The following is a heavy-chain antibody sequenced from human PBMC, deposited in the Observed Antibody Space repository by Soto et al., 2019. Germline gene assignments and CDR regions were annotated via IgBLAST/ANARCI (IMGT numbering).Heavy chain of an antibody. V-gene: IGHV1-69*06. CDR3: ARDMTRTVVPYFDF. D-gene: IGHD1-7*01. CDR2: IIPISGAA. CDR1: GGTFSNYV. J-gene: IGHJ4*02. Sequence: QVQLVQSGAEVKKPGYSVKVSCKASGGTFSNYVVNWVRQAPGQGLEWMGRIIPISGAANYAQKFQGRVTITADKSTSTSYMELISLRSEDTAVYYCARDMTRTVVPYFDFWGQGTLVTGSS.